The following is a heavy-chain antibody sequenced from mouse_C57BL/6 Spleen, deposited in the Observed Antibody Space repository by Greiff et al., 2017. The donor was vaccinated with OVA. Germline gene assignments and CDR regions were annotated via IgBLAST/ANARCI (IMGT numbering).Heavy chain of an antibody. CDR1: GYTFTSYW. V-gene: IGHV1-69*01. Sequence: QVQLKQPGAELVMPGASVKLSCKASGYTFTSYWMPWVKQRPGQGLEWIGEIDPSDSYTNYNQKFKGKSTLTVDKSSSTAYMQLSSLTSEDSAVYYCARRGETGMDYWGQGTSVTVSS. CDR2: IDPSDSYT. D-gene: IGHD4-1*01. J-gene: IGHJ4*01. CDR3: ARRGETGMDY.